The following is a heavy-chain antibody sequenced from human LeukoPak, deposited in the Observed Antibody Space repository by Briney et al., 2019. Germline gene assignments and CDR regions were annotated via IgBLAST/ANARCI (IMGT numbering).Heavy chain of an antibody. J-gene: IGHJ4*02. Sequence: ASVKVSCKASGYTFTSYGISWVRQAPGQGLEWMGWISAYNGNTNYAQKLQGRVTMTTDTSTSTAHMELRSLRSDDTAVYYCARDGLLKTRRGNFDYWGQGTLVTVSS. D-gene: IGHD2/OR15-2a*01. CDR1: GYTFTSYG. CDR2: ISAYNGNT. V-gene: IGHV1-18*01. CDR3: ARDGLLKTRRGNFDY.